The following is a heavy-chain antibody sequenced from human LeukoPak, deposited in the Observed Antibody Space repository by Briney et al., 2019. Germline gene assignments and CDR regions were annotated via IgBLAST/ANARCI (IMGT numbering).Heavy chain of an antibody. D-gene: IGHD6-6*01. CDR2: ISYDGSNK. J-gene: IGHJ5*02. Sequence: GRSLGLSCAASGFTFSSYAMHWVRQAPGKGLEWVAVISYDGSNKYYADSVKGRFTISRDNSKNTLYLQMNSLRAEGTAVYYCARGIIAAPHNWFDPWGQGTLVTVSS. V-gene: IGHV3-30*04. CDR1: GFTFSSYA. CDR3: ARGIIAAPHNWFDP.